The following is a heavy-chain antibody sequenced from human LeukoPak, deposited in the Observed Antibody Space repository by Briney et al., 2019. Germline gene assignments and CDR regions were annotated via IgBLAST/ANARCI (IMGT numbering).Heavy chain of an antibody. CDR3: TTDLRVAVAGTYC. CDR2: ISGSGGST. CDR1: GFTFSSYS. V-gene: IGHV3-23*01. J-gene: IGHJ4*02. D-gene: IGHD6-19*01. Sequence: PGGSLRLSCAASGFTFSSYSMNWVRQAPGKGLEWVSAISGSGGSTYYADSVKGRFTISRDNSKNTLYLQMNSLRAEDTAVYYCTTDLRVAVAGTYCWGQGTLVTVSS.